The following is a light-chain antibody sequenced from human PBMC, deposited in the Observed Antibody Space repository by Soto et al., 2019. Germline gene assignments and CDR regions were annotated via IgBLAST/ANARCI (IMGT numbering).Light chain of an antibody. CDR1: QSVSSY. CDR3: QQRSNWPLLT. J-gene: IGKJ4*01. V-gene: IGKV3-11*01. Sequence: EIVLTQSPATLSLSPGERATLSCRASQSVSSYLAWYQQKPGQAPRLLIYDASNRATGRPARFSGSGSGTDFTLTISSLEPDDVAVYYCQQRSNWPLLTFGGGTKVEIK. CDR2: DAS.